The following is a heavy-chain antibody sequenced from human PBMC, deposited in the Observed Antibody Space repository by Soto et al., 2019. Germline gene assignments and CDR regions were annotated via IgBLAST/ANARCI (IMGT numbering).Heavy chain of an antibody. CDR2: ISYDGSNK. Sequence: QVQLVESGGGVVQPGRSLRLSCAASGFTFSSYGMHWVRQAPGKGLEWVAVISYDGSNKYYADSVKGRFTISRDNSKNTLYLKMNSLRAEDTAGYYCAKAELSGVRGVMTYYYGMDVWGQGPTVTVSS. J-gene: IGHJ6*02. D-gene: IGHD3-10*01. V-gene: IGHV3-30*18. CDR3: AKAELSGVRGVMTYYYGMDV. CDR1: GFTFSSYG.